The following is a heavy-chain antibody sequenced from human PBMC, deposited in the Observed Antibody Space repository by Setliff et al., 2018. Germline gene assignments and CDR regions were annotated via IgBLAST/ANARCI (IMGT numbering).Heavy chain of an antibody. D-gene: IGHD3-10*01. CDR3: ARASRFGTIKYRGDYYMDV. J-gene: IGHJ6*03. V-gene: IGHV7-4-1*02. CDR2: INTNTGIP. Sequence: ASVKVSCKASGYTFTTYAISWMRQAPGQGLEWMGWINTNTGIPSYAQGFTGRFVFSLDTSASTAYLQISSLKAEDTALYYCARASRFGTIKYRGDYYMDVWVKGTTVTVSS. CDR1: GYTFTTYA.